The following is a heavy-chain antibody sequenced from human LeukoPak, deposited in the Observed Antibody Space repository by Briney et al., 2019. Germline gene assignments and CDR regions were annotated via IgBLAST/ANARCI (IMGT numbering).Heavy chain of an antibody. Sequence: ASVKVSCKASGYTFTSYYMHWVRQAPGQGLEWMGIINPSGGSTSYAQKFQGRVTKTRDTSTSTVYMELSSLRSEDTAVYYCARGALGRYCSGGSCYHVGYWGQGTLVTVSS. CDR3: ARGALGRYCSGGSCYHVGY. CDR1: GYTFTSYY. CDR2: INPSGGST. V-gene: IGHV1-46*01. D-gene: IGHD2-15*01. J-gene: IGHJ4*02.